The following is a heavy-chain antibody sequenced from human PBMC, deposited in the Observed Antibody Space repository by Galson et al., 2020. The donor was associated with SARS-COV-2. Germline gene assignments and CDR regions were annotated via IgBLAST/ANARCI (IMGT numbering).Heavy chain of an antibody. D-gene: IGHD3-22*01. CDR2: ITHSGST. CDR3: ARGHINTRNMWY. J-gene: IGHJ4*02. CDR1: GGSLSGYY. V-gene: IGHV4-34*01. Sequence: SETLSLTCGVSGGSLSGYYCSWVRQSPGQSLEWLADITHSGSTNYTPSLKSRVTMSVDTSKNQFSLKLTSVTAADTAVYYCARGHINTRNMWYWGQGTQVTVSS.